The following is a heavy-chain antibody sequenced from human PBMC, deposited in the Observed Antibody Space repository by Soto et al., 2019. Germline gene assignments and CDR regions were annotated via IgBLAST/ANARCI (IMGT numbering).Heavy chain of an antibody. CDR1: GFTFSGSA. D-gene: IGHD6-13*01. CDR3: TRQDPGYSSSWENWFDP. J-gene: IGHJ5*02. Sequence: EVQLVESGGGLVQPGGSLKLSCAASGFTFSGSAMHWVRQASGKGLEWVGRIRSKANSYATAYAASVKGRFTISRDDSKNTAYLQMNSLETEDTAVYYCTRQDPGYSSSWENWFDPWGQGTLVTVSS. V-gene: IGHV3-73*02. CDR2: IRSKANSYAT.